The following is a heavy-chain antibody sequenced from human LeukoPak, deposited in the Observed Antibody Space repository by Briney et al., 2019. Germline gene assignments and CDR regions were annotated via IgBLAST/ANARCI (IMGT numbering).Heavy chain of an antibody. Sequence: SETLSLTCAVYGGSFSGYYWSWIRKPPGKGLEWIGEINHSGSTNYNPSLKSRVTISVDTSKNQFSLKLSSVTAADTAVYYCARAESIDDDLLDYWGQGTLVTVSS. D-gene: IGHD1-1*01. J-gene: IGHJ4*02. CDR3: ARAESIDDDLLDY. CDR1: GGSFSGYY. CDR2: INHSGST. V-gene: IGHV4-34*01.